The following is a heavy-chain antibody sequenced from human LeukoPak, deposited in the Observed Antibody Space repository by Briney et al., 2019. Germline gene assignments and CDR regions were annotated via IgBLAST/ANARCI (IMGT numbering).Heavy chain of an antibody. CDR2: ISKNSDDI. CDR3: ARVRPGYYCDY. J-gene: IGHJ4*02. V-gene: IGHV3-21*05. Sequence: GGSLRLSCVASGFTFSIYSMNWVRQAPGKGLEGVSYISKNSDDIYNADSVRGRFTISRDNAKNSLYLHMNSLRAEDTAVYYCARVRPGYYCDYWGQGILVTVSS. CDR1: GFTFSIYS.